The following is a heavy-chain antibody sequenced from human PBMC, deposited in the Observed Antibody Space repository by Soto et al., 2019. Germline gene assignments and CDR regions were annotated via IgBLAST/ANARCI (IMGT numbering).Heavy chain of an antibody. V-gene: IGHV2-5*02. J-gene: IGHJ4*02. D-gene: IGHD3-9*01. CDR2: IYWDDDK. CDR1: GFSLSTSGVG. CDR3: AHRRIHNTDWDRGIFDY. Sequence: GSCPTLVNPTQTLTLTCTFSGFSLSTSGVGVGWIRQPPGKALECLALIYWDDDKRYSPSLRSRLTISKDASKNQVVLTMTNMDPVDTATYYCAHRRIHNTDWDRGIFDYWGQGTPVTVSS.